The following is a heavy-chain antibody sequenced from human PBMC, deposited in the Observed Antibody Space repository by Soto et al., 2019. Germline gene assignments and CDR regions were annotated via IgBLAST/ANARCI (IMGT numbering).Heavy chain of an antibody. Sequence: ASVKVSCKASGYTFTSYGISWVRQAPGQGLEWMGWISAYNGNTNYAQKLQGRVTMTTDTSTSTAYMELRSLRSDDTAVYYCARASAPNSSSGWPNDAFDIWGQGTMVTVSS. CDR3: ARASAPNSSSGWPNDAFDI. D-gene: IGHD6-19*01. CDR2: ISAYNGNT. CDR1: GYTFTSYG. J-gene: IGHJ3*02. V-gene: IGHV1-18*01.